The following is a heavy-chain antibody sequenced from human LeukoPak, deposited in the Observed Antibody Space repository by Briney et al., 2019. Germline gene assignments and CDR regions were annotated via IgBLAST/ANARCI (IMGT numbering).Heavy chain of an antibody. CDR1: GGSISSRGYY. J-gene: IGHJ4*02. D-gene: IGHD4-23*01. CDR3: ARDQNSGFGH. Sequence: SETLSLTRTVSGGSISSRGYYWSWIRQHPGTSLEWIGYISYSGSTYYNPSLKSRVTISGDTSKNQFSLRLTSVSAADTAVYYCARDQNSGFGHWGQETLVTVSS. V-gene: IGHV4-31*03. CDR2: ISYSGST.